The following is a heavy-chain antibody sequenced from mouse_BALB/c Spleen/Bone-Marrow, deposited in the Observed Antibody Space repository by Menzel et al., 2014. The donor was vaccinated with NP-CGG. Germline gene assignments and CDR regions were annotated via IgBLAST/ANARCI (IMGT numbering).Heavy chain of an antibody. V-gene: IGHV2-2*02. J-gene: IGHJ2*01. D-gene: IGHD1-1*01. Sequence: VMLVESGPGLVHPSQSPFITCTVSGFSLASYGVHWVRQSPGKGLEWLGVIWSGGSTDYNAAFISRLSISKDNSKSQVFFKMNSLQANDTAIYYCARYGSILDYWGQGTTLTVSS. CDR1: GFSLASYG. CDR2: IWSGGST. CDR3: ARYGSILDY.